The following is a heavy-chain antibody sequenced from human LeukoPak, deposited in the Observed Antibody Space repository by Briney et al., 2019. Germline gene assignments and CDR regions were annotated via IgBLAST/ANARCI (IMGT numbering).Heavy chain of an antibody. CDR1: GYTLTELS. CDR3: ATESSTYRNAMDV. CDR2: FDPEDGET. J-gene: IGHJ6*02. D-gene: IGHD5-18*01. V-gene: IGHV1-24*01. Sequence: GASVKVSCKVSGYTLTELSIHWMRQAPGKGLEWMGGFDPEDGETFYAQKFQGRVTMTEDTSTDTAYMELSSLRSEDTAVYYCATESSTYRNAMDVWGQGTTVTVSS.